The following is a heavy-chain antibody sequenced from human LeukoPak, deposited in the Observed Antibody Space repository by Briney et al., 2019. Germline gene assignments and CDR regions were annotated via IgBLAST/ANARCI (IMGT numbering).Heavy chain of an antibody. J-gene: IGHJ4*02. D-gene: IGHD6-13*01. V-gene: IGHV3-21*01. CDR2: ISSSSSYI. CDR3: ARPIAAAGPFDY. CDR1: GFTFSSYS. Sequence: GGSLRLSCAASGFTFSSYSMNWVRQAPGKGLEWVSSISSSSSYIYYADSVKGRFTISRDNAKNSLYLQMNSLRAEDTAVHYCARPIAAAGPFDYWGQGTLVTVSS.